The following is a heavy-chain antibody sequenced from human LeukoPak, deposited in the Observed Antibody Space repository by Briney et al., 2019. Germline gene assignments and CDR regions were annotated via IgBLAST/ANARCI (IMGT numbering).Heavy chain of an antibody. D-gene: IGHD2-2*01. V-gene: IGHV4-4*09. CDR2: IYTSGGT. CDR3: ARGQYHLLYWYFDL. CDR1: GAAISSYY. J-gene: IGHJ2*01. Sequence: SETLSLTCTVSGAAISSYYWSWIRQPPGKGLEWIGYIYTSGGTNYNPSLKSRVTISVDTSKNQFSLKLSSVTAADTAVYYCARGQYHLLYWYFDLWGRGTLVTVSS.